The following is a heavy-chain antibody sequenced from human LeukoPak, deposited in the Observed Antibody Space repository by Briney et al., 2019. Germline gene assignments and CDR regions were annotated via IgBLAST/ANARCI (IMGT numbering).Heavy chain of an antibody. CDR2: ISSNGGST. D-gene: IGHD6-19*01. V-gene: IGHV3-64*01. J-gene: IGHJ6*03. CDR1: GFTFSSYA. CDR3: AKGSKAVLFTRDHYMDV. Sequence: GGSLRLSCAASGFTFSSYAMHWVRQAPGKGLAISSNGGSTYYANSVKGRFTISRDNSKNTLYLQMNSLRAEDTAVYFCAKGSKAVLFTRDHYMDVWGKGTTVTISS.